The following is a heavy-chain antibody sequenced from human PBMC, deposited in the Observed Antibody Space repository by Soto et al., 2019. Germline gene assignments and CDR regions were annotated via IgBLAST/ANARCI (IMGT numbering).Heavy chain of an antibody. V-gene: IGHV3-33*01. Sequence: GGSLRLSCAASGFTFSSYGMHWVRQAPGKGLEWVAVMWFDGSTKYYADSVKGRFTISRDNSKNTLYLQMNSLRAEDTAVYYCARERPLFVENLLRRSRGWFDPWGQGTLVTVSS. J-gene: IGHJ5*02. CDR3: ARERPLFVENLLRRSRGWFDP. D-gene: IGHD2-8*01. CDR1: GFTFSSYG. CDR2: MWFDGSTK.